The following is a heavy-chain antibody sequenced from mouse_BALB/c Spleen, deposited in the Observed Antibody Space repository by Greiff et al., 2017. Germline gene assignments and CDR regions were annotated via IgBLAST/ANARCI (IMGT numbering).Heavy chain of an antibody. D-gene: IGHD2-1*01. CDR2: IWAGGST. CDR3: ARDKGNYSYYAMDY. J-gene: IGHJ4*01. V-gene: IGHV2-9*02. CDR1: GFSLTSYG. Sequence: QVQLKESGPGLVAPSQSLSITCTVSGFSLTSYGVHWVRQPPGKGLEWLGVIWAGGSTNYNSALMSRLSISKDNSKSQVFLKMNSLQTDDTAMYYCARDKGNYSYYAMDYWGQGTSVTVSS.